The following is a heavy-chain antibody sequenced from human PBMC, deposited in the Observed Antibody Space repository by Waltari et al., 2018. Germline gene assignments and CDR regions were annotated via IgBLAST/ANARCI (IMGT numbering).Heavy chain of an antibody. V-gene: IGHV1-3*01. D-gene: IGHD2-2*01. Sequence: QVQLVQSGAEVKKPGASVKVSCKASGYTFTSYAMNWVRQAPGQRLEWMGWINAGNGNTKYSQKFQGRVTITRDTSASTAYMELSSLRSEDTAVYYCAKPSSTSCYHYWGQGTLVTVSS. CDR1: GYTFTSYA. CDR3: AKPSSTSCYHY. CDR2: INAGNGNT. J-gene: IGHJ4*02.